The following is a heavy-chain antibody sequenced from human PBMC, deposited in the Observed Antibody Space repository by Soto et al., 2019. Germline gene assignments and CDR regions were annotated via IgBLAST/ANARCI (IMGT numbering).Heavy chain of an antibody. Sequence: SETLSLTCAVSGASMSGSNYCWGWIRQPPGKGLEWIGSICYSGSTYYNPSLKSRVTISVDTSKNQFSLKLSSVTAADTAVYYCARHTPAISISDHWGQGTLVTVSS. CDR3: ARHTPAISISDH. D-gene: IGHD2-15*01. CDR2: ICYSGST. J-gene: IGHJ4*02. V-gene: IGHV4-39*01. CDR1: GASMSGSNYC.